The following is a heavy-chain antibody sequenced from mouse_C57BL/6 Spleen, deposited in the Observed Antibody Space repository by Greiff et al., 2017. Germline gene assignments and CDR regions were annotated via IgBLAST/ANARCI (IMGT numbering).Heavy chain of an antibody. CDR2: INPYNGGT. Sequence: VQLQQSGPVLVKPGASVKMSCKASGYTFTDYYMNWVKQSHGKSLEWIGVINPYNGGTSYNQKFKGKATLTVDKSSSTAYMELNSLTSEDSAVYYCARKGTAQAKAWFAYWGQGTLVTVSA. J-gene: IGHJ3*01. V-gene: IGHV1-19*01. CDR3: ARKGTAQAKAWFAY. D-gene: IGHD3-2*02. CDR1: GYTFTDYY.